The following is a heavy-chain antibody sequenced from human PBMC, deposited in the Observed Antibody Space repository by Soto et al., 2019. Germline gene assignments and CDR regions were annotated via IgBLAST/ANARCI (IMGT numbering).Heavy chain of an antibody. CDR3: AHSVTYYDFWSGTEAGGWFDP. D-gene: IGHD3-3*01. J-gene: IGHJ5*02. V-gene: IGHV2-5*01. Sequence: QITLKESGPTLVKPTQTLTLTCTFSGFSLSTSGVGVGWIRQPPGKALEWLALIYWNDDKRYSPSLKSRLTITKDTSKNQVVLTMTNMDPVDTATYYCAHSVTYYDFWSGTEAGGWFDPWGQGTLVTVSS. CDR2: IYWNDDK. CDR1: GFSLSTSGVG.